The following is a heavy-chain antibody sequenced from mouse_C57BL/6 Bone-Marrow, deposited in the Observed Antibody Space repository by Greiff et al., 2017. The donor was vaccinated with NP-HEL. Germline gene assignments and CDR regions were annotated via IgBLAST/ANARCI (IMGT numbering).Heavy chain of an antibody. CDR1: DFTFSDYG. V-gene: IGHV5-17*01. J-gene: IGHJ4*01. Sequence: EVKVVESGGGLVKPGGSLKLSCAASDFTFSDYGMHWVRQAPEKGLEWVAYISSGSSTIYYADTVKGRFTISRDNAKNTLFLQMTSLRSEDTAMYYCARNDYDDYYAMDYWGQGASVTVSS. CDR3: ARNDYDDYYAMDY. CDR2: ISSGSSTI. D-gene: IGHD2-4*01.